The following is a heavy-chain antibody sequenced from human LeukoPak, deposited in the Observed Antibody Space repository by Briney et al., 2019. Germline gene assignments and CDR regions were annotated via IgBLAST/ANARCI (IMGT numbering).Heavy chain of an antibody. CDR1: GYTFTGYY. Sequence: ASVKVSCKASGYTFTGYYMHWVRQAPGQGLEWMGWINPNSGGTNYAQKFQGRVTMTRDTSISTAYMELSRLRSDDTAVYYCARVPGGTYYYGSGSYLVSWFDPWGQGTLVTVSS. CDR3: ARVPGGTYYYGSGSYLVSWFDP. V-gene: IGHV1-2*02. J-gene: IGHJ5*02. D-gene: IGHD3-10*01. CDR2: INPNSGGT.